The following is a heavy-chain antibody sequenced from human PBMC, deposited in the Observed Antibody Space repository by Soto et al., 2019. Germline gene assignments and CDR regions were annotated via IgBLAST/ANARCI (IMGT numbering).Heavy chain of an antibody. Sequence: QVQLVQSGPEVKKPGASVKVSCKAFAYTFTSYGITWVRQAPGQGLDWMGWISAYNGNTNYAQKFQGRVTMATDTSTSTAYMELRSLTSDDTAVYYCASDYGSGSYRFDPWGQGTLATVSS. CDR3: ASDYGSGSYRFDP. CDR2: ISAYNGNT. V-gene: IGHV1-18*01. D-gene: IGHD3-10*01. CDR1: AYTFTSYG. J-gene: IGHJ5*02.